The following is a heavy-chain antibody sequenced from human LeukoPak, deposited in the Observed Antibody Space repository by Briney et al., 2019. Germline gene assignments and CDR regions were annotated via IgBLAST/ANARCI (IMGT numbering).Heavy chain of an antibody. Sequence: GGSLRLSCAASGFTFSSYGIHWVRQAPGKGLEWVTFIQYDGSNKYYADSVKGRFTISRDNSKNTLYLQMNSLRAEDTAVYYCAKDFALLGYCSGGTCHAGDSWGQGTLVTVSS. V-gene: IGHV3-30*02. CDR1: GFTFSSYG. CDR3: AKDFALLGYCSGGTCHAGDS. J-gene: IGHJ4*02. D-gene: IGHD2-15*01. CDR2: IQYDGSNK.